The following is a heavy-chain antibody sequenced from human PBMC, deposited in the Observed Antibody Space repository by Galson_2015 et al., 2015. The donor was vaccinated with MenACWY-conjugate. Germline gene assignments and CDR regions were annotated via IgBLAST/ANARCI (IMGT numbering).Heavy chain of an antibody. J-gene: IGHJ6*03. CDR1: GFTFGSYA. V-gene: IGHV3-23*01. Sequence: SLRLSCAASGFTFGSYAMSWVRQAPGKGLEWVSAISGSGGNTYYADSAKGRFTISRDNSKNTLYLQINSLRAEDTAVYYCATTYSSPGYYYYMDVWGRGTAVTVSS. CDR3: ATTYSSPGYYYYMDV. CDR2: ISGSGGNT. D-gene: IGHD5-18*01.